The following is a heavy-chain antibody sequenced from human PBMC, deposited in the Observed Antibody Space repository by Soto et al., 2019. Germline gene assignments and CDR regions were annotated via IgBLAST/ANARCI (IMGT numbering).Heavy chain of an antibody. CDR1: GDSVSSNSAA. D-gene: IGHD6-13*01. J-gene: IGHJ6*02. Sequence: SETLSLTCALSGDSVSSNSAAWNWIRQSPSRGLEWLGRTYYRSKWYNDYAVSVKSRITINPDTSKNQFSLQLNSVTPEDTAVYYCAREGSSWYEDYYYGMDVWGQGTTVTVSS. V-gene: IGHV6-1*01. CDR2: TYYRSKWYN. CDR3: AREGSSWYEDYYYGMDV.